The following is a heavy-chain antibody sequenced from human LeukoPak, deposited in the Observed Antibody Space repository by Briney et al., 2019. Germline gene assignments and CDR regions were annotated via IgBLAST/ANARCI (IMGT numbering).Heavy chain of an antibody. D-gene: IGHD2-15*01. CDR1: GGSFSGYY. J-gene: IGHJ6*02. CDR2: INHSGST. CDR3: ARNVVVVAATLSNYYYYGMDV. Sequence: NPSETLSLTCAVYGGSFSGYYWSWIRQPPGKGLEWIGDINHSGSTNYNPSLKSRVTISVDTSKNQFSLKLSSVTAADTAVYYCARNVVVVAATLSNYYYYGMDVWGQGTTVTVSS. V-gene: IGHV4-34*01.